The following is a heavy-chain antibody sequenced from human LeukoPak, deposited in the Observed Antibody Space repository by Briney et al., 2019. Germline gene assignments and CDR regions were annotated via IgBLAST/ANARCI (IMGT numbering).Heavy chain of an antibody. CDR2: IYYSGST. D-gene: IGHD3-10*01. V-gene: IGHV4-30-4*08. CDR3: ARDRPGDSYGMDV. CDR1: GGSFSGYY. J-gene: IGHJ6*04. Sequence: PSETLSLTCAVYGGSFSGYYWSWIRQPPGKGLEWIGYIYYSGSTYYNPSLKSRVTISVDTSKNQFSLKLSSVTAADTAVYYCARDRPGDSYGMDVWGKGTTVTVSS.